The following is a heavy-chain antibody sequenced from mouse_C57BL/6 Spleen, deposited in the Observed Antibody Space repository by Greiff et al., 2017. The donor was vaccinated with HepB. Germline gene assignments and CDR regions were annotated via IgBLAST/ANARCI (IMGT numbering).Heavy chain of an antibody. Sequence: QVHVKQSGPELVKPGASVKISCKASGYAFSSSWMNWVKQRPGKGLEWIGRIYPGDGDTNYNGKFKGKATLTADKSSSTAYMQLSSLTSEDSAVYFCARSRTGPYFDYWGQGTTLTVSS. D-gene: IGHD4-1*01. CDR1: GYAFSSSW. CDR2: IYPGDGDT. J-gene: IGHJ2*01. V-gene: IGHV1-82*01. CDR3: ARSRTGPYFDY.